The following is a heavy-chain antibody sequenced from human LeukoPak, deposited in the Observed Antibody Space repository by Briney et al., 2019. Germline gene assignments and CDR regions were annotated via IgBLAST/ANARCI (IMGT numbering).Heavy chain of an antibody. CDR1: CGSFSGYY. V-gene: IGHV4-34*01. Sequence: PSETLSHTRAVYCGSFSGYYWGCIRQPPGKGLEWIGEINHSGSTNYNPSLKSRVTIAVDTSKNQFSLKLNSMTAAETAVFYCAQRVDWGQGTLVTVSS. CDR2: INHSGST. CDR3: AQRVD. J-gene: IGHJ4*02.